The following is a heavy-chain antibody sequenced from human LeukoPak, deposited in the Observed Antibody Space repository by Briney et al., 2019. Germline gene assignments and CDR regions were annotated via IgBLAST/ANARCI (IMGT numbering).Heavy chain of an antibody. V-gene: IGHV3-7*03. Sequence: GGSLRLSCAASGFTFSSYWMSWVRQAPGKGLEWVANIKQDGSEKYYVDSVKGRFTISTDNAKNSLYLQMNSLRAEDTAVYYRARGTHYYGSGSYSPEQYFQHWGQGTLVTVSS. CDR2: IKQDGSEK. J-gene: IGHJ1*01. CDR1: GFTFSSYW. D-gene: IGHD3-10*01. CDR3: ARGTHYYGSGSYSPEQYFQH.